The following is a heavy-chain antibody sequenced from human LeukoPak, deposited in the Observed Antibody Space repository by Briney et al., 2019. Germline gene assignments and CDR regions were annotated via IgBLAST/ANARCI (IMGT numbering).Heavy chain of an antibody. CDR3: AKEGRRGSYYGDHYFDS. V-gene: IGHV3-21*01. J-gene: IGHJ4*02. Sequence: GGSLRLSCAASGFTFSSYSMNWVRQAPGKGLEWVSSISSSSSYIYYADSVKGRFTISRDNSRATVFLQLNSLKTEDTAIYYCAKEGRRGSYYGDHYFDSWGQGTLVSVSS. D-gene: IGHD1-26*01. CDR2: ISSSSSYI. CDR1: GFTFSSYS.